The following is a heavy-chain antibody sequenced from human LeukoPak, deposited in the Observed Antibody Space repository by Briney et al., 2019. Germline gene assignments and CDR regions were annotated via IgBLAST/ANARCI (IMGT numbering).Heavy chain of an antibody. Sequence: SVKVSCKASRGTFSSYAISWVRQAPGQGLEWMGRIIPIFGTANYAQKFQGRVTITTDESTSTAYMELSSLRSEDTAVYYCARGRSGWDGVHDYWGQGTLVTVSS. CDR2: IIPIFGTA. V-gene: IGHV1-69*05. D-gene: IGHD6-19*01. CDR1: RGTFSSYA. J-gene: IGHJ4*02. CDR3: ARGRSGWDGVHDY.